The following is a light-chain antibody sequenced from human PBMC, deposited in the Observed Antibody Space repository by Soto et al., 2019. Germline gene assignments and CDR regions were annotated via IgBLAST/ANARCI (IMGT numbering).Light chain of an antibody. CDR3: SSYTRSSTYV. V-gene: IGLV2-14*01. CDR1: SSDVGGYNY. Sequence: QSVLTQPASVPGSPRQSITISCTGTSSDVGGYNYVSWYQHHPGKAPKLMIYEVSNRPPGVSNRFSGSKSGNTASLTISGLQAEDEADYYCSSYTRSSTYVFGTGTKVTVL. J-gene: IGLJ1*01. CDR2: EVS.